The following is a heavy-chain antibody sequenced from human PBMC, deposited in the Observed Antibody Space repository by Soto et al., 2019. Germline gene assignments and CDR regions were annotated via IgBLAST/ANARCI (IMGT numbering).Heavy chain of an antibody. V-gene: IGHV4-34*01. D-gene: IGHD3-10*01. CDR2: INHSGST. Sequence: PSETLSLTCAVYGGSFSGYYWIWIRQPPGKGLEWIGEINHSGSTNYNPSLKSRVTISVDTSKNQFSLKLSSVTAADTAVYYCARGPRKYYYGSGSRDYWGQGTLVTVSS. CDR1: GGSFSGYY. CDR3: ARGPRKYYYGSGSRDY. J-gene: IGHJ4*02.